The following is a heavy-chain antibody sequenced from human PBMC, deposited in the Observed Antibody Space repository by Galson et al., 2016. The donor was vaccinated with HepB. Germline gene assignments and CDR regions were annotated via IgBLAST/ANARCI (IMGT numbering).Heavy chain of an antibody. CDR2: IYTSGST. Sequence: TLSLTCTVSGGSISTGNYYWSWIRQPAGKGLEWIGRIYTSGSTNYSPSLNSRVTISVDTSKNQFSLKLTSVTAADTAVYYCARHGYGYTYGNYWFDPWGTGTLLTVPS. D-gene: IGHD5-18*01. V-gene: IGHV4-61*02. J-gene: IGHJ5*02. CDR1: GGSISTGNYY. CDR3: ARHGYGYTYGNYWFDP.